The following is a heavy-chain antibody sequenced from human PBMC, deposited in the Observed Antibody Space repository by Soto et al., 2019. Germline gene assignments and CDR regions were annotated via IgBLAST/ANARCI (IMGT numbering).Heavy chain of an antibody. CDR3: ARLDPRRSFGY. Sequence: SETLSLTCTVSGGSVTSGSYYWIWIRQPPGKGLEWTGYIYYSGSTIYNPSLKSRLTMSVDTSKNQFSLRLTSATAADTAVYYCARLDPRRSFGYWGQGSLGIFSS. CDR1: GGSVTSGSYY. J-gene: IGHJ4*02. CDR2: IYYSGST. V-gene: IGHV4-61*01.